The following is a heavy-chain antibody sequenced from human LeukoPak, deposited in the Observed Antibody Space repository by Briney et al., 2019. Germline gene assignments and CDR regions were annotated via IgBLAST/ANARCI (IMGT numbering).Heavy chain of an antibody. CDR2: IYTSGST. Sequence: SETLSLTCTVSGGSISSYYWSWIRQPAGKGLEWIGRIYTSGSTYYNPSLKSRVTMSVDTSKNQLSLKLSSVTAADTAVYYCASLYYYDSSGYYDSLYFQHWGQGTLVTVSS. CDR1: GGSISSYY. V-gene: IGHV4-4*07. D-gene: IGHD3-22*01. CDR3: ASLYYYDSSGYYDSLYFQH. J-gene: IGHJ1*01.